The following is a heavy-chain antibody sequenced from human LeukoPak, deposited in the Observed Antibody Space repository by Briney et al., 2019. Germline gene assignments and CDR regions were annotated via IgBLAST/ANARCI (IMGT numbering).Heavy chain of an antibody. CDR1: GYTFTNYG. V-gene: IGHV1-18*01. CDR3: AREYYYDGFDY. D-gene: IGHD3-22*01. CDR2: ISSYNGNT. Sequence: ASVKVSCKASGYTFTNYGISWVRQAPGQGLEWLGWISSYNGNTNYAQKLQDRVTMTTDTSTSTVYLELRSLRSDDTAVYYCAREYYYDGFDYWGQGTLVTVSS. J-gene: IGHJ4*02.